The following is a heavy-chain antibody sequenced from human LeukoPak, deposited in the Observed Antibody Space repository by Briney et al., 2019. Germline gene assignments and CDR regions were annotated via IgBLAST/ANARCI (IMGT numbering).Heavy chain of an antibody. CDR1: GFTFTNYW. Sequence: PGGSLRLSCEASGFTFTNYWKSWVRQAPGKGLEWVASIKQDASDKYYVDSVKGRFTISRDNAKNSLFLQMISLRAEDTALYYCVRDPVDYWGQGILVTVSS. V-gene: IGHV3-7*01. J-gene: IGHJ4*02. CDR2: IKQDASDK. CDR3: VRDPVDY.